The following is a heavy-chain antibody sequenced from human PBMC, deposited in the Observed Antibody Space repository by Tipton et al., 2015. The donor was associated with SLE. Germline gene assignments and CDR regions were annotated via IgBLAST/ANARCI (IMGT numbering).Heavy chain of an antibody. CDR3: AGGGRGSSSWYCHFDY. CDR1: GYTFTAFY. CDR2: INPNSGDT. D-gene: IGHD6-13*01. J-gene: IGHJ4*02. V-gene: IGHV1-2*02. Sequence: QVQLVQSGAEVKKPGASVKVSCKTSGYTFTAFYLYWIRQAPGQGLEWMGWINPNSGDTHYVQKFLGRVTMTRDTSLTTTYMEVRSLGFDDAGVYYCAGGGRGSSSWYCHFDYWGRGTLVTVSS.